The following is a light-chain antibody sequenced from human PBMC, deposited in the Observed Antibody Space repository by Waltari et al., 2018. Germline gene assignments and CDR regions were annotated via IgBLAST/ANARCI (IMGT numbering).Light chain of an antibody. CDR3: SSYAGSYTVL. V-gene: IGLV2-11*01. J-gene: IGLJ2*01. CDR2: DVN. Sequence: QSALTQPRSVSGSPGQSVTISCTGTSSDVGGYNYVSWYQQHPGKAPELMLFDVNKRPSGVPDRCSGSKSGNTASLTISGLQAEDEADYYCSSYAGSYTVLFGGGTKLTVL. CDR1: SSDVGGYNY.